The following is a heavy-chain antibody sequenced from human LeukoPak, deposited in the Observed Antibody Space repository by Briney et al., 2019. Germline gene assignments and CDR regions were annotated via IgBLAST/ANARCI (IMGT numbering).Heavy chain of an antibody. CDR2: ISGSGGST. V-gene: IGHV3-23*01. Sequence: PGGSLRLSCAVSGFTFSSYAMSWVRQAPGKGLEWVSAISGSGGSTYYADSVKGRFTISRDNSKNTLYLQMNSLRAEDTAVYYCAKEPIVGATTRHWFDPWGQGTLVTVSS. CDR1: GFTFSSYA. J-gene: IGHJ5*02. CDR3: AKEPIVGATTRHWFDP. D-gene: IGHD1-26*01.